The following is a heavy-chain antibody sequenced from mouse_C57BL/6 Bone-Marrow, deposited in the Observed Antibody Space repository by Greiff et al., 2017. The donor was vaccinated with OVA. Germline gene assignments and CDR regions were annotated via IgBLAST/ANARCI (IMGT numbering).Heavy chain of an antibody. J-gene: IGHJ1*03. CDR1: GFNIKDDY. Sequence: EVQVVESGAELVRPGASVKLSCTASGFNIKDDYMHWVKQRPEQGLEWIGWIDPENGDTEYASKFQGKATISADTSSNTAYLQLSSLTSEDTAVYYCTHFFPLYFEVWGTGTTVTVSS. V-gene: IGHV14-4*01. CDR2: IDPENGDT. CDR3: THFFPLYFEV.